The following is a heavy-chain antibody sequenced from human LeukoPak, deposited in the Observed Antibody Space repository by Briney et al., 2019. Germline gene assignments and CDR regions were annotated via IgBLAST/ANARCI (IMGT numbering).Heavy chain of an antibody. CDR3: ARGVIESPAAFDI. D-gene: IGHD3-22*01. V-gene: IGHV4-39*07. CDR2: IYYSGST. J-gene: IGHJ3*02. Sequence: PSETLSLTCTVSGGSISSSSYYWGWIRQPPGKGLEWIGSIYYSGSTYYNPSLKSRVTISVDTSKNQFSLKLSSVTAADTAVYYCARGVIESPAAFDIWGQGTMVTVSS. CDR1: GGSISSSSYY.